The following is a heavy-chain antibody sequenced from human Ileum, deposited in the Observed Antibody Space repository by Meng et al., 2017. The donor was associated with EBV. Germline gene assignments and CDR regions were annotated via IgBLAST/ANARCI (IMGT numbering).Heavy chain of an antibody. Sequence: VALQEAARGMVKPSETRFLTCGIPGGSLSSDYWWSWVRQSPEKGLEWIGEMYPTGPTYYNPSLKGRVSISIDKSKNQLSLKLNSVTAADTAVYYCVRGGTYYLSYWGQGSLVTVSS. V-gene: IGHV4/OR15-8*02. CDR3: VRGGTYYLSY. CDR2: MYPTGPT. J-gene: IGHJ4*02. CDR1: GGSLSSDYW. D-gene: IGHD1-26*01.